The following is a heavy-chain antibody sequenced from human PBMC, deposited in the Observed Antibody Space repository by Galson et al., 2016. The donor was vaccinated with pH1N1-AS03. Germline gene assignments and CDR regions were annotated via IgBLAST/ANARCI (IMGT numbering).Heavy chain of an antibody. CDR1: GFTFSSYA. CDR2: ISGNGFST. V-gene: IGHV3-64*01. Sequence: SLRLSCAASGFTFSSYAMHWVRQAPGKGLEYVSAISGNGFSTYYANSVKDRFTISRDNSKNTLYLQMGSLRAEDMAVYYCARGPVSYSNYWFPPPDYWGQGTLVTVSS. J-gene: IGHJ4*02. D-gene: IGHD6-13*01. CDR3: ARGPVSYSNYWFPPPDY.